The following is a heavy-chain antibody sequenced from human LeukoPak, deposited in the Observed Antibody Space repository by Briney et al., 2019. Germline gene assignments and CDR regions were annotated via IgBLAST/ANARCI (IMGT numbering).Heavy chain of an antibody. Sequence: GGSLRLSCAASGFTVSSNYMSWVRQAPGKGLEWVGRIKRKSEGGTTDYAAPVKGRFTILRDDSKNTVYLQMSSLKIEDTAVYYCITDLMDVWGQGTTVTVSS. CDR2: IKRKSEGGTT. CDR1: GFTVSSNY. V-gene: IGHV3-15*01. J-gene: IGHJ6*02. CDR3: ITDLMDV.